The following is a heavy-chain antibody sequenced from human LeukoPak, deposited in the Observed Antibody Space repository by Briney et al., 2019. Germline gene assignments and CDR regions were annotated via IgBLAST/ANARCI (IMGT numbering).Heavy chain of an antibody. CDR2: IIPIFGTA. J-gene: IGHJ5*02. V-gene: IGHV1-69*05. CDR3: ARAGNWNDDWFDP. D-gene: IGHD1-1*01. Sequence: SVKVSCKASGGTFSSYAISWVRQAPGQGLEWMGGIIPIFGTANYAQKFQGRVTITTDESTSTAYMELSSLRSEDTAVYYCARAGNWNDDWFDPWGQGTLVTVSS. CDR1: GGTFSSYA.